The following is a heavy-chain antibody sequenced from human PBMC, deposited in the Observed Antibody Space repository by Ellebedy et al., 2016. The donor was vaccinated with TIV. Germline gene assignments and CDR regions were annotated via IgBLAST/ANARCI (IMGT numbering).Heavy chain of an antibody. D-gene: IGHD4-17*01. Sequence: AASVKVSCKASGYTFTNYGISWAQQAPGQGLEWMGWISGYNGNTYSAQKLQGRVTMTTDTSTSTAYMELRSLRSDDTAVYYCARFVDGDYEDYWGQGALVTVSS. CDR2: ISGYNGNT. V-gene: IGHV1-18*04. CDR1: GYTFTNYG. CDR3: ARFVDGDYEDY. J-gene: IGHJ4*02.